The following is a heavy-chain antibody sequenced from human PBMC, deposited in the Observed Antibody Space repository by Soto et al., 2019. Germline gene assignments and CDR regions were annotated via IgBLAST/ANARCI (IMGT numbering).Heavy chain of an antibody. D-gene: IGHD3-10*01. CDR3: ARGFAGYGSGSYAPGGF. CDR1: GYTFTSYG. V-gene: IGHV1-18*01. Sequence: QVRLVQSGAEVKKPGASVKVSCKASGYTFTSYGITWVRQAPGQGLEWMGWISAYNGNTNYAQKLQGRVTMTTATSTSTAYMELRRLSSDDTAVYYCARGFAGYGSGSYAPGGFWRQGTLVTLSS. CDR2: ISAYNGNT. J-gene: IGHJ4*02.